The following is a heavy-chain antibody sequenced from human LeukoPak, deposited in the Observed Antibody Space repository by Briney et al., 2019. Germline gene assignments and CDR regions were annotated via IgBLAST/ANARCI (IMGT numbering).Heavy chain of an antibody. D-gene: IGHD3-3*01. CDR3: ARDVWSGAYGMDV. CDR2: IKQDGSEK. CDR1: GFTSSTYW. Sequence: QTGGSLRLSCAASGFTSSTYWMSWVRQAPGKGLEWVGNIKQDGSEKYYVDSVKGRFTISRDNAKNSLYLQMNSLRAEDTAVYYCARDVWSGAYGMDVWGQGTTVTVSS. V-gene: IGHV3-7*01. J-gene: IGHJ6*02.